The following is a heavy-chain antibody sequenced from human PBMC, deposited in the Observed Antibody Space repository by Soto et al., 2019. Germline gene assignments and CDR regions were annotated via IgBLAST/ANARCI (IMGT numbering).Heavy chain of an antibody. D-gene: IGHD6-13*01. CDR3: ARESVGGSWYVDV. J-gene: IGHJ6*02. CDR2: IYYSGST. CDR1: GGSVSSGSYY. Sequence: QVQLQESGPGLVKPSETLSLTCTVSGGSVSSGSYYWSWIRQPPGKGLEWIGYIYYSGSTNYNPSLKSRVTISVDTSKNQFSLKLSSVTAADTAVYYGARESVGGSWYVDVWGQGTTVTVSS. V-gene: IGHV4-61*01.